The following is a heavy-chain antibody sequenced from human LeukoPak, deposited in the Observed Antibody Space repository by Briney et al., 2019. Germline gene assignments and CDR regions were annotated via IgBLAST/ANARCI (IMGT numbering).Heavy chain of an antibody. Sequence: PSQTLSLTCAVSGGSISSSNWWSWVRQPPGKGLEWIGEIYHSGSTNYNPSLKSRVTISVDKSKNQFSLKLSSVTAADTAVYYCASNGYSYGYPTRAVAFDIWGQGTMVTVSS. J-gene: IGHJ3*02. V-gene: IGHV4-4*02. CDR2: IYHSGST. CDR1: GGSISSSNW. D-gene: IGHD5-18*01. CDR3: ASNGYSYGYPTRAVAFDI.